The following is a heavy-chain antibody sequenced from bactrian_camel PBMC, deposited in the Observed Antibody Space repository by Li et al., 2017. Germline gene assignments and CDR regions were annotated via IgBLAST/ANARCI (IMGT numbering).Heavy chain of an antibody. J-gene: IGHJ4*01. Sequence: VQLVESGGGSVQAGGSLRLSCAASGLTIGSQCMGWFRQAPGQEREGVVSISSGGSTYSADFVRGRFTTSQDHANNTVYLQMNSLESEDAALYYCATDFLAAYYNGAFWPSFANWGQGTQVTVS. CDR2: ISSGGST. CDR1: GLTIGSQC. CDR3: ATDFLAAYYNGAFWPSFAN. V-gene: IGHV3S55*01. D-gene: IGHD1*01.